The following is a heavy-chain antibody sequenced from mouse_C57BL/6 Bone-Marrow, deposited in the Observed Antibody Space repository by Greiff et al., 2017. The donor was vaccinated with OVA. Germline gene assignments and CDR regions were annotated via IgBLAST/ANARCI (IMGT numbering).Heavy chain of an antibody. CDR1: GYTFTSYW. CDR3: ARPRYWYFDV. V-gene: IGHV1-69*01. Sequence: VQLQQPGAELVMPGASVKLSCKASGYTFTSYWMHWVKQRPGQGLEWIGEIDPSDSYTNYTQKFKGKSTLTVDKSSSTAYMQLSSLTSEDSAVYYCARPRYWYFDVWGTGTTVTVSS. CDR2: IDPSDSYT. J-gene: IGHJ1*03.